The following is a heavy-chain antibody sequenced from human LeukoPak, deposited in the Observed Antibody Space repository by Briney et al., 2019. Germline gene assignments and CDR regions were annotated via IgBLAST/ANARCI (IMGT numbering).Heavy chain of an antibody. CDR3: ARNGGSFSSDYFFDY. CDR1: GDSLSYYY. Sequence: PSETLCLTCTVSGDSLSYYYWSWIRQPAGKGLDWIGRIYSSGTTDYNSSLQSRVTMSLDTSKNQFSLKLRSVTAADTAVYYCARNGGSFSSDYFFDYWGQGTLVTVSS. V-gene: IGHV4-4*07. D-gene: IGHD1-26*01. J-gene: IGHJ4*02. CDR2: IYSSGTT.